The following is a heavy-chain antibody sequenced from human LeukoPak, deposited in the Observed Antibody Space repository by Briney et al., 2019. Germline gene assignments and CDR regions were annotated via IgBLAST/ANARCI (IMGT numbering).Heavy chain of an antibody. CDR3: ARSGIVGASYYYYMDV. CDR2: MNPNSGNT. Sequence: GASVKVSCKASGYTFTSYDINWVRQATGQGLEWMGWMNPNSGNTGYAQKFQGRVTITRNTSISTAYMELSSLRSEDTAVYYCARSGIVGASYYYYMDVWGKGTTVTVSS. D-gene: IGHD1-26*01. J-gene: IGHJ6*03. V-gene: IGHV1-8*03. CDR1: GYTFTSYD.